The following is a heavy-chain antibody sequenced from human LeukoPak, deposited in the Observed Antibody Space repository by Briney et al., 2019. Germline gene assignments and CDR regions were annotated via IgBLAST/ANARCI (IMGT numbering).Heavy chain of an antibody. V-gene: IGHV4-39*01. CDR2: IYYSGST. Sequence: SETLSLTCIVSGGSISSTTYHWGWIRQPPGKGLEWIGSIYYSGSTRYNPSLKSRVTVSADTSKNQFSLKLTSVTAADTAVYYCARDRACSNGVCSYFDYWGQGTVVTVSS. D-gene: IGHD2-8*01. CDR3: ARDRACSNGVCSYFDY. CDR1: GGSISSTTYH. J-gene: IGHJ4*02.